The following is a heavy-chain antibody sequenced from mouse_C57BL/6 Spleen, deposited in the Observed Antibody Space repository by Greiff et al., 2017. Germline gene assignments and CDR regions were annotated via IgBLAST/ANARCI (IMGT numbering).Heavy chain of an antibody. V-gene: IGHV5-4*01. D-gene: IGHD1-1*01. J-gene: IGHJ3*01. CDR1: GFTFSSYA. Sequence: EVKLMESGGGLVKPGGSLKLSCAASGFTFSSYAMSWVRQTPEKRLEWVATISDGGSYTYYPDNVKGRFTISRANDKNNLYLQMSHLMSEDTAMYYCARDGGSSPFAYWGQGTLVTVSA. CDR2: ISDGGSYT. CDR3: ARDGGSSPFAY.